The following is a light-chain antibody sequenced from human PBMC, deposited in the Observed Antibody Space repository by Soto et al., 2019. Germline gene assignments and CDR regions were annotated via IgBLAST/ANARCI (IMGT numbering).Light chain of an antibody. CDR3: QQYYSYAS. V-gene: IGKV1-8*01. CDR1: QGISSY. CDR2: AAS. J-gene: IGKJ2*01. Sequence: AIRMTQSPSSFSASTGDRVTITCRASQGISSYLAWYQQKPGKAPKLLIYAASTLQSGVPSRFSGSGSGTDFTLTISCLQSEDFATYYCQQYYSYASFGQG.